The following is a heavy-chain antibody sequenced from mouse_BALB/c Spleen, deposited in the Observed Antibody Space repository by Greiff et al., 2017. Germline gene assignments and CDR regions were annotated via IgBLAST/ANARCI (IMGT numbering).Heavy chain of an antibody. Sequence: QVQLQQPGAELVKPGASVKLSCKASGYTFTSYWMHWVKQRPGQGLEWIGEINPSNGRTNYNEKFKSKATLTVDKSSSTAYMQLSSLTSEDSAVYYCARHYYGSRYYFDYWGQGTTLTVSS. CDR1: GYTFTSYW. V-gene: IGHV1S81*02. CDR3: ARHYYGSRYYFDY. D-gene: IGHD1-1*01. J-gene: IGHJ2*01. CDR2: INPSNGRT.